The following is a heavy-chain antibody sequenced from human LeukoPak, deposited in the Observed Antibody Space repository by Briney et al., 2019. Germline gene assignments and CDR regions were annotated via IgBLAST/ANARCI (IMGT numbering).Heavy chain of an antibody. CDR3: ARSLWYCSSTSCYTNGI. CDR2: IIPIFGTA. D-gene: IGHD2-2*02. CDR1: GYTFTGYY. V-gene: IGHV1-69*05. Sequence: GASVKVSCKASGYTFTGYYLHWVRQAPGQGLEWMGGIIPIFGTANYAQKFQGRVTITTDESTSTAYMELSSLRSEDTAVYYCARSLWYCSSTSCYTNGIWGQGTLVTVSS. J-gene: IGHJ4*02.